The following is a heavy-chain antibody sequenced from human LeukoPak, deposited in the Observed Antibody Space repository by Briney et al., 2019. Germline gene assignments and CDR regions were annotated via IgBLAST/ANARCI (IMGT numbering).Heavy chain of an antibody. CDR2: ISPNSGGT. Sequence: ASVKVSCKASGYTFTGYYMHWVRQAPGQGLEWMGWISPNSGGTNYAQKFQGRVTMTRDTSISTAYMELSRLRSDDTAVYYCARLGGYCSSPSCQDAEKNWGQGTLVTVSS. CDR3: ARLGGYCSSPSCQDAEKN. CDR1: GYTFTGYY. V-gene: IGHV1-2*02. J-gene: IGHJ4*02. D-gene: IGHD2-2*01.